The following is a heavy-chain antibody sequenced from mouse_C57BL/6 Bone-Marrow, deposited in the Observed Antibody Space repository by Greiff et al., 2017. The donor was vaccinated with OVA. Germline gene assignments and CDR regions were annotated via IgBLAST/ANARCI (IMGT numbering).Heavy chain of an antibody. J-gene: IGHJ2*01. V-gene: IGHV3-6*01. CDR2: ISYDGSN. CDR1: GYSITSGYY. CDR3: ASLYYRAYY. D-gene: IGHD2-13*01. Sequence: EVQLVESGPGLVKPSQSLSLTCSVTGYSITSGYYWNWIRQFPGNKLEWMGYISYDGSNNYNPSLKNRISITRDTSKNQFFLKLNSVTTEDTATYYCASLYYRAYYWGQGTTLTVSS.